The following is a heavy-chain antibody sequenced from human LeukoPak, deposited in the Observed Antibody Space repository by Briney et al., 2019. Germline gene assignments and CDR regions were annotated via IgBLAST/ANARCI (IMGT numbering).Heavy chain of an antibody. V-gene: IGHV4-4*08. CDR1: GGSIISYY. J-gene: IGHJ6*03. CDR3: ARDRRDMVRGINIVRQYHYYYYMDV. Sequence: SETLSLTCTVSGGSIISYYWSWIRQSPQKGLEWIAYIHSSGKTNYNPSLKSRVTISVDTSKNQFSLKLSSVTAADTAVYYCARDRRDMVRGINIVRQYHYYYYMDVWGKGTTVTVSS. D-gene: IGHD3-10*01. CDR2: IHSSGKT.